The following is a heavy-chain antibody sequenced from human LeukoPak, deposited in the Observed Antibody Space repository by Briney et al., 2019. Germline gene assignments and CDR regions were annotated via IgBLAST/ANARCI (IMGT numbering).Heavy chain of an antibody. Sequence: QSGGSLRLSCAASGFTFSHYWMHWVRQAPGKGLVWPSRISSDGSSTTYADSVKGRFTVSRDNAKNTLYLQMNSLRAEDTAVYYCARAPESLSSSDYWGQGTLVTVSS. CDR3: ARAPESLSSSDY. D-gene: IGHD3-10*01. CDR1: GFTFSHYW. J-gene: IGHJ4*02. CDR2: ISSDGSST. V-gene: IGHV3-74*01.